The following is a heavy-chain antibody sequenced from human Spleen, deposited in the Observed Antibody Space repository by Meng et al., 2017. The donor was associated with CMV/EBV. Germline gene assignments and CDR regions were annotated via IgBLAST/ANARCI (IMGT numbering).Heavy chain of an antibody. D-gene: IGHD6-6*01. CDR1: GVSINSANW. Sequence: SGTLSLTCGVSGVSINSANWWSWVRQPPGKGLEWIGEIYHSGSTHYNPSLKSRVTMSIDKSKNEFSLNLISVTAADTAVYYCVRAFSSWGQGTLVTVSS. V-gene: IGHV4-4*02. J-gene: IGHJ5*02. CDR2: IYHSGST. CDR3: VRAFSS.